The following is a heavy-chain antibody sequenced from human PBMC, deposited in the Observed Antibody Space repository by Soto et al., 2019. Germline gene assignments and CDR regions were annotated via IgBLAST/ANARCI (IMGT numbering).Heavy chain of an antibody. CDR2: INSDGSST. CDR3: ARDWSGPRNSAYYYYNMDV. CDR1: GFIFSNSW. Sequence: EVQLVESGGGLVQPGGSLRLSCAASGFIFSNSWMHWVRQAPGKGLVWVSRINSDGSSTDYADSVKGRFTISRDNAKNTLYLQMNSLRAEDTALYYCARDWSGPRNSAYYYYNMDVWGKGTTVTVSS. V-gene: IGHV3-74*01. J-gene: IGHJ6*03. D-gene: IGHD3-3*01.